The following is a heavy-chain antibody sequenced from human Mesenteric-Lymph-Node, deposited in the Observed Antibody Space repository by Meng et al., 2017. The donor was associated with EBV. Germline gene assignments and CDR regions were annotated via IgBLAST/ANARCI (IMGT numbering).Heavy chain of an antibody. CDR2: IRSKANNYAA. J-gene: IGHJ4*02. CDR3: CTHDPSDY. CDR1: GFTRSYTA. V-gene: IGHV3-73*02. Sequence: EVQRVESGGGVVLPGGGVKVSCAAYGFTRSYTAIHWVRQSSGRGLEWVGRIRSKANNYAAVYGASVKGRFTISRDDSKYTAYLQMSSLKIEDAAVYCCCTHDPSDYWGQGTLVTVSS.